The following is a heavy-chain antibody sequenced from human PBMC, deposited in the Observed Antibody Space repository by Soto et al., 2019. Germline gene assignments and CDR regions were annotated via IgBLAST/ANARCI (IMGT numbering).Heavy chain of an antibody. CDR1: GLALKDYG. Sequence: EVQLLESGGGLVQPGGSLRLSCVASGLALKDYGMTWVRQAPGKGLEWVAAIRGGPGGTFYADSVRGRFTISRDDSKNTLSLQMNSLRADDTAVYYCAKPPIWLSEYVSYWGQGTLVTVSS. CDR3: AKPPIWLSEYVSY. CDR2: IRGGPGGT. J-gene: IGHJ4*02. D-gene: IGHD3-16*01. V-gene: IGHV3-23*01.